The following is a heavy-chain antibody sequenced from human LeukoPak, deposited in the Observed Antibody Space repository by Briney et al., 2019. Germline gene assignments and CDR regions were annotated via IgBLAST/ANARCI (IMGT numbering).Heavy chain of an antibody. CDR3: ARGVGATPAFFDY. J-gene: IGHJ4*02. V-gene: IGHV3-21*01. D-gene: IGHD1-26*01. Sequence: GGSLRLSCSASGFTFSSYTINWVRQAPGKGLEWVSSISSSSTYIYYADSMKGRITVTRDNAKNSLFLQMNSLRAEDAAVYYCARGVGATPAFFDYWGQGTLVTVSS. CDR1: GFTFSSYT. CDR2: ISSSSTYI.